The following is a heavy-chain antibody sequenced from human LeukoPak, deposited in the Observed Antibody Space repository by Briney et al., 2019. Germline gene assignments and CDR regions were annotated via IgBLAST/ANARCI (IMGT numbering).Heavy chain of an antibody. V-gene: IGHV3-74*01. CDR3: ASLLWFGESLPNWFDS. CDR1: GFTFCNYL. CDR2: VNTDGSTT. D-gene: IGHD3-10*01. J-gene: IGHJ5*01. Sequence: GGSLRLSCAASGFTFCNYLMHWVRQAPGKGLVWVSRVNTDGSTTSYADSVKGRFTISRDNAKNTLYLQMNSLRAEDTALYYCASLLWFGESLPNWFDSWGQGTLVTVSS.